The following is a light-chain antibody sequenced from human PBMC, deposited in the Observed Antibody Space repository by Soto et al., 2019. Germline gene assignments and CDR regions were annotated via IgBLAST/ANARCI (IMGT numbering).Light chain of an antibody. CDR1: SSDVGGYNY. J-gene: IGLJ2*01. Sequence: QSVLTQPASVSGSPGQSITISCTGTSSDVGGYNYVSWYQQHPGKAPKLMIYDVSNRPSGVSNRFSGSKSGNTASLTISGLPAEDDADYYCSSYTSSSTLVVFGGGTKLTVL. CDR2: DVS. CDR3: SSYTSSSTLVV. V-gene: IGLV2-14*01.